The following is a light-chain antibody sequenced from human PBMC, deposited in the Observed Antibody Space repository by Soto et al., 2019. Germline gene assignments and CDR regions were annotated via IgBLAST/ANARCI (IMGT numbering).Light chain of an antibody. CDR2: DAS. J-gene: IGKJ4*01. CDR1: QSVSNN. CDR3: QQYYKWPFT. V-gene: IGKV3-15*01. Sequence: EIVMTQSPDTLSVSPGERATLSCRARQSVSNNLAWYQQKPGQSPRLLIHDASTRATGIPARFSGGGSGTDFTLTISSLQSEDIAVYYCQQYYKWPFTFGGGTRVEVK.